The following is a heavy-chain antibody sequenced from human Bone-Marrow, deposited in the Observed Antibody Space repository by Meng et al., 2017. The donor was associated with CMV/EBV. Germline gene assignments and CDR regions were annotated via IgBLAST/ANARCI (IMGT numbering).Heavy chain of an antibody. CDR3: AKDQGVYDSSGYYPLGFDY. CDR2: ISSSSSYI. Sequence: GESLKISCAASGFTFSSYSMNWVRQAPGKGLEWVSSISSSSSYIYYADSVKGRFTISRDNSKNTLYLQMNSLRAEDTAVYYCAKDQGVYDSSGYYPLGFDYCGQGTRVTVSS. J-gene: IGHJ4*02. D-gene: IGHD3-22*01. V-gene: IGHV3-21*01. CDR1: GFTFSSYS.